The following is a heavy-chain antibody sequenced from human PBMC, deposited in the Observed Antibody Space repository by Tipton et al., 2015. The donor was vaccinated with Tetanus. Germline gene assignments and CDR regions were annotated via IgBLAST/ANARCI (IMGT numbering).Heavy chain of an antibody. Sequence: LRLSCTVSGGSISDYYWSWIRQPAGKGLEWIGRIYISGKTYYNPSLKSRITMSVDASKNQFSLKLSSVTAADTAVYYCARGRHFIEVALPLDYWGQGTLVTVSS. D-gene: IGHD6-19*01. CDR1: GGSISDYY. V-gene: IGHV4-4*07. CDR2: IYISGKT. CDR3: ARGRHFIEVALPLDY. J-gene: IGHJ4*02.